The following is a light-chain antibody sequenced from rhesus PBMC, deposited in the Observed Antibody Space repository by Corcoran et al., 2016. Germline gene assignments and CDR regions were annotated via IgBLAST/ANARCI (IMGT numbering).Light chain of an antibody. CDR3: QQYSNWPRS. CDR2: GAY. CDR1: QSVSSS. J-gene: IGKJ2*01. V-gene: IGKV3-42*03. Sequence: EIVLTQSPATLSLSPGERATLSCMASQSVSSSLAWYQQKPEQAPRLLIYGAYSRATGIPDRFSGSGSGTDFTLTISSLVPEDFAVYYCQQYSNWPRSFGQGTKVEIK.